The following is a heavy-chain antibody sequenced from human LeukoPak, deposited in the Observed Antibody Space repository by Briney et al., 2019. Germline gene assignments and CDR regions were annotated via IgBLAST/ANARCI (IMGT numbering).Heavy chain of an antibody. CDR2: IYYSGST. V-gene: IGHV4-39*07. Sequence: SETLSLTCTVSGGSISSTNYYWGWIRQPPGKGLEWIGTIYYSGSTFYNPSLKSRVTISVDTSKNQFSLKLSSVTAADTAVYYCASRGSHYYYDSSGYYSYWGQGTLVTVSS. D-gene: IGHD3-22*01. CDR1: GGSISSTNYY. CDR3: ASRGSHYYYDSSGYYSY. J-gene: IGHJ4*02.